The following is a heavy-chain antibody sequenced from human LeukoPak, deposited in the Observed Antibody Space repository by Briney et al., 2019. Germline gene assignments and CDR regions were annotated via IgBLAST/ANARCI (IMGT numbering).Heavy chain of an antibody. CDR1: GYTFTGYY. V-gene: IGHV1-2*02. D-gene: IGHD3-10*01. CDR3: ATHPLLLWFGELWSDYYYGMDV. CDR2: INPDSGGT. Sequence: ASVKVSCKASGYTFTGYYMHWVRQAPGQGHEWMGWINPDSGGTNYAQKFQGRVTMTRDTSISTAYMELSRLRSDDTAVYYCATHPLLLWFGELWSDYYYGMDVWGQGTTVTVSS. J-gene: IGHJ6*02.